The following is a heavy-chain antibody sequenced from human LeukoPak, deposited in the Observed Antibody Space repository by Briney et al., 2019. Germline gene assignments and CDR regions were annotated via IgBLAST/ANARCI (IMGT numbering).Heavy chain of an antibody. CDR3: AKGPMVRGVIPGTDY. V-gene: IGHV3-30-3*01. CDR1: GFTFSSYA. D-gene: IGHD3-10*01. Sequence: GSLRLSCAASGFTFSSYAMHWVRQAPGKGLEWVAVISYDGSNKYYADSVKGRFTISRDNSKNTLYLQMNSLRAEDTAVYYCAKGPMVRGVIPGTDYWGQGTLVTVPS. CDR2: ISYDGSNK. J-gene: IGHJ4*02.